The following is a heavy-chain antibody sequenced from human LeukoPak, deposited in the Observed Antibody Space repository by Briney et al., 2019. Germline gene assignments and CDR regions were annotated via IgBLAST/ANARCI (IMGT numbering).Heavy chain of an antibody. CDR3: ARVAYGDYAFYYYYYYYMDV. J-gene: IGHJ6*03. D-gene: IGHD4-17*01. CDR1: GYTFTGYY. CDR2: INPNSGGT. Sequence: ASVKVSCKASGYTFTGYYMHWVRQAPGQGLEWMGRINPNSGGTNYAQKFQGRVTMTRDTSISPAYMELSRLRSDDTAVYYCARVAYGDYAFYYYYYYYMDVWGKGTTVTVSS. V-gene: IGHV1-2*06.